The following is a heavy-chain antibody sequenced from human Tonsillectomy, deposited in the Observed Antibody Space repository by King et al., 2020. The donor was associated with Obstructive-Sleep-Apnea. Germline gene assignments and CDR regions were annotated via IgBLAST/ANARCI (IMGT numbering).Heavy chain of an antibody. J-gene: IGHJ4*02. CDR2: ISYDGSNK. CDR3: ARDSGACGGDCYSALLDY. Sequence: MQLVQSGGGVVQPGRSLRLSCAASGFTFSSFAMHWVRQAPGKGLEWVAVISYDGSNKYYADSVKGRFTISRDNSKKTLYLQMNSLRAEDTSVYYCARDSGACGGDCYSALLDYWGQGTLVTVSS. V-gene: IGHV3-30*04. D-gene: IGHD2-21*02. CDR1: GFTFSSFA.